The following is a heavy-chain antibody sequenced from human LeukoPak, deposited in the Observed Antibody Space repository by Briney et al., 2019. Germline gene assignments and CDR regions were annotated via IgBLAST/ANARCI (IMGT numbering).Heavy chain of an antibody. CDR2: ISSSSSYI. V-gene: IGHV3-21*01. CDR3: ARETYCSGGSCYKGNAFDI. J-gene: IGHJ3*02. CDR1: GFTFSSYS. Sequence: PGESLRLSCAASGFTFSSYSMNWVRQAPGKGLEWVSSISSSSSYIYYADSVKGRFTISRDNAKDSLYLQMNSLRADDTAVYYCARETYCSGGSCYKGNAFDIWGQGTMVTVSS. D-gene: IGHD2-15*01.